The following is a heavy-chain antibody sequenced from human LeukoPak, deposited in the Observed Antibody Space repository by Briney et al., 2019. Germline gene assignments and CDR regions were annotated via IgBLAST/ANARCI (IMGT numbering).Heavy chain of an antibody. CDR2: INTDGSIT. J-gene: IGHJ4*02. CDR3: ARDRGPRTGFMVREAYDY. D-gene: IGHD3-10*01. CDR1: GFTFSDYW. V-gene: IGHV3-74*01. Sequence: GGSLRLSCSASGFTFSDYWIHWVRQAPGKGLVWVSRINTDGSITNYADSVKGRFSISRDNAKNTLYLQMSSLRAEDTAVYYCARDRGPRTGFMVREAYDYWGQGTLVTVSS.